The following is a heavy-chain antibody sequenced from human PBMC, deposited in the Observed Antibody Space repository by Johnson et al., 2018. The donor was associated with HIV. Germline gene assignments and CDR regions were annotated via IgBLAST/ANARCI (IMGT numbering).Heavy chain of an antibody. J-gene: IGHJ3*02. CDR2: IKQDGSEK. D-gene: IGHD1-26*01. CDR3: AKDMGYSGSYFDAFDI. CDR1: GFIFSSYW. V-gene: IGHV3-7*03. Sequence: VQLVESGGGLVQPGGSLRLSCAASGFIFSSYWMSWVRQTPGKGLEWVANIKQDGSEKYYVDSVKGRFTISRDNAKKSLFLQMNSLRAEDTALYYCAKDMGYSGSYFDAFDIWGQGTMVTVSS.